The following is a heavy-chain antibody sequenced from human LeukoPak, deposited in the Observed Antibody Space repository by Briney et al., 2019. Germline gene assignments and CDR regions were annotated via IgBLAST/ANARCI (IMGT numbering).Heavy chain of an antibody. CDR3: ARAGIYCSGDSCYSWFDP. J-gene: IGHJ5*02. V-gene: IGHV3-20*04. D-gene: IGHD2-15*01. Sequence: GGSLRLSCAATGFTFDDYGMSWVRQAPGKGLEWVSGINWNGGSTGYPDSVKGRFTISRDNAKNSLYLQMNSLRAEDTALYYCARAGIYCSGDSCYSWFDPWGQGTLVTVSS. CDR1: GFTFDDYG. CDR2: INWNGGST.